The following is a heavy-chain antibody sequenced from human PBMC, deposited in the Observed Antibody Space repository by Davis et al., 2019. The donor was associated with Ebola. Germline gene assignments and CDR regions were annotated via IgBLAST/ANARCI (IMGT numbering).Heavy chain of an antibody. J-gene: IGHJ5*02. V-gene: IGHV1-8*01. D-gene: IGHD2-15*01. CDR1: GYTFTTYD. CDR2: TNHDSGNT. Sequence: ASAQVSCKASGYTFTTYDINWVRQATGQGLEWMGWTNHDSGNTGYAQKFQGRVTMTRDTSITTAYMELSSLSSDDTAVYYCTRGIARRRSGSWFDPWGQGTPVTVSS. CDR3: TRGIARRRSGSWFDP.